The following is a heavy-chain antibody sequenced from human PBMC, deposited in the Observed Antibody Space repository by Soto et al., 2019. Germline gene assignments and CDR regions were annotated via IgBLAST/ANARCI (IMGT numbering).Heavy chain of an antibody. D-gene: IGHD1-1*01. J-gene: IGHJ5*02. Sequence: GESLKISCKGSGYSFTSYWIGWVRQMPGKGLEWMGIIYPGDSDTRYSPSFQGQVTISADKSISTAYLQWSSLKASDTAMYYCARLVPWYNWNDVGWFDPWGQGTLVTVSS. CDR1: GYSFTSYW. CDR2: IYPGDSDT. V-gene: IGHV5-51*01. CDR3: ARLVPWYNWNDVGWFDP.